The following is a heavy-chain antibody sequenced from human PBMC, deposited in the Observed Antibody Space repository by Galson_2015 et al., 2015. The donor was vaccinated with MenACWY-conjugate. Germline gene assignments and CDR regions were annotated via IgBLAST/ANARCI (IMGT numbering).Heavy chain of an antibody. CDR1: GYSITSHW. V-gene: IGHV5-51*01. Sequence: QSGAEVKKPGESLKISCKLSGYSITSHWIGWARQMPGKGLEWMGIIYPGDSDTRYSPSFQGRVTFSVDKSISTAYLQLSSLKASDTAMYYCARSGSGTWYFDLWGRGTLVT. D-gene: IGHD1-26*01. CDR2: IYPGDSDT. CDR3: ARSGSGTWYFDL. J-gene: IGHJ2*01.